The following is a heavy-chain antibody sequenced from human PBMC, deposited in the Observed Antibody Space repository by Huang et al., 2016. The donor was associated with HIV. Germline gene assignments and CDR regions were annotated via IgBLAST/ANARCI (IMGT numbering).Heavy chain of an antibody. CDR3: ARLPGSITMIRGVITDPY. D-gene: IGHD3-10*01. V-gene: IGHV4-39*02. CDR1: GGSIRSDNYY. Sequence: QLQLQESGPGLVKPSETLSLTCTVSGGSIRSDNYYWGWIRQPPGKGLDWIGSIYYMGSTYSNPSLKRRVTITMDTSKNHFALRMRSVTAADTAVYYCARLPGSITMIRGVITDPYWGQGTLVTVSS. J-gene: IGHJ4*02. CDR2: IYYMGST.